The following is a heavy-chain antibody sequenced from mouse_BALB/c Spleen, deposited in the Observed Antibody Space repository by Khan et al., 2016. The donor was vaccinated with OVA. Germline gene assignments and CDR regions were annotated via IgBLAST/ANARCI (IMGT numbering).Heavy chain of an antibody. D-gene: IGHD2-10*01. J-gene: IGHJ4*01. Sequence: QIQLVQSGPELKKPGETVKISCKASGYTFTNYGMNWVKQAPGKGLKWMGWINTYTGEPTYADDFKGRFAFSLETSASTAYLQINNLTNEDTATYVWVRPPYFSYVMVYWGQGTSVTVSS. V-gene: IGHV9-3-1*01. CDR2: INTYTGEP. CDR3: VRPPYFSYVMVY. CDR1: GYTFTNYG.